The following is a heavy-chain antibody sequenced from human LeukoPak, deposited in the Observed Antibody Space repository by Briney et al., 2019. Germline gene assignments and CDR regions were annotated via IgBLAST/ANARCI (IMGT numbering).Heavy chain of an antibody. V-gene: IGHV1-2*06. CDR3: AREADSSGYYSVNFDY. J-gene: IGHJ4*02. Sequence: ASVKVSCKASGYTFTGYYMHWVRQAPGQGLEWMGRINPNSGGTNYAQKFQGRVTMTRDTSISTAYMELSRLRSDDTAVYYCAREADSSGYYSVNFDYWGQGTLVTVSS. CDR1: GYTFTGYY. D-gene: IGHD3-22*01. CDR2: INPNSGGT.